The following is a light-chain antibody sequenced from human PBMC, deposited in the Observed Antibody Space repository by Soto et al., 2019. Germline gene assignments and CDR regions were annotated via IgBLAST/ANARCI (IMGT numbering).Light chain of an antibody. J-gene: IGKJ1*01. CDR1: QGITSW. V-gene: IGKV1-12*01. Sequence: DVQMTQSPSFVSASVGDRVTITCRASQGITSWLGWYQQKPDKAPKLLISVASSLQSGVPSRFSGSGSGTDLTLTTSNLQPEDFATYYCQQANTFPRTFGQGTKVELK. CDR3: QQANTFPRT. CDR2: VAS.